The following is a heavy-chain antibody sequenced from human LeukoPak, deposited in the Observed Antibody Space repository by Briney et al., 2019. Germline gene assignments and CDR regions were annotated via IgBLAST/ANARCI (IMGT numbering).Heavy chain of an antibody. CDR2: INPNSGGT. CDR3: ARGVSSWYLSPYYLEY. V-gene: IGHV1-2*02. CDR1: GYTFTGYY. D-gene: IGHD6-13*01. J-gene: IGHJ4*02. Sequence: GASVKVSCKASGYTFTGYYMHWVRQVPGQALEWMGWINPNSGGTNYAQKFQGRVTMTRDTSITTAYMELSRLRSDDTAVYYCARGVSSWYLSPYYLEYCGQGTPVTVSS.